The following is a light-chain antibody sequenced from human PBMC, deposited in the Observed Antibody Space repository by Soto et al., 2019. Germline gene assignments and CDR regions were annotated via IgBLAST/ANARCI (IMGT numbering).Light chain of an antibody. V-gene: IGKV3-20*01. CDR2: GAS. CDR3: QQYGHSPIT. Sequence: EIVLTQSPGTLYLSPGERVTLSCRASQSLSGNYLAWYQQKPGQAPKFLIYGASNRATGIPDRFSGGGSGTDFALTINRLEPEDFAVYYCQQYGHSPITFGQGTRLEIK. CDR1: QSLSGNY. J-gene: IGKJ5*01.